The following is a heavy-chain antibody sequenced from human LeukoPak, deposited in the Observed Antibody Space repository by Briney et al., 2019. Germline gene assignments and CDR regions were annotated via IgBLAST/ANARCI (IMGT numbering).Heavy chain of an antibody. V-gene: IGHV1-2*06. Sequence: ASVKVSCKASGYTFTGYYMHWVRQAPGQGLEWMGRINPNSGGTNYAQKFQGRGTMTRDTSISTAYMELSRLRSDDTAVYYCARVRNYYDSSGYYPFDYWGQGTLVTVSS. CDR3: ARVRNYYDSSGYYPFDY. CDR2: INPNSGGT. D-gene: IGHD3-22*01. CDR1: GYTFTGYY. J-gene: IGHJ4*02.